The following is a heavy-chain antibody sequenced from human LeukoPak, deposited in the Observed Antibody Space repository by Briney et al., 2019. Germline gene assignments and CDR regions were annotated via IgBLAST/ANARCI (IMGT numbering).Heavy chain of an antibody. D-gene: IGHD6-19*01. V-gene: IGHV1-18*01. Sequence: GASVTVSFKSSVSTFTIYGISWVRQAPGQGLEWMGWISAYNGNTNYAQKHQGRVTMTTDTSTSTAYMELRSLRSDDTAVYYCARVGGDSSGWYRYGMDVWGQGTTVTVSS. CDR3: ARVGGDSSGWYRYGMDV. J-gene: IGHJ6*02. CDR2: ISAYNGNT. CDR1: VSTFTIYG.